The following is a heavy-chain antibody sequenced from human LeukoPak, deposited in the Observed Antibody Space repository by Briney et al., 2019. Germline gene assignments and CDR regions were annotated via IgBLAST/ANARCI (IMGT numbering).Heavy chain of an antibody. D-gene: IGHD4-17*01. J-gene: IGHJ4*02. V-gene: IGHV3-53*01. CDR2: IYSGGST. CDR3: ARAVDGDYLDY. Sequence: GGSLRLSCAASGFTVSSNYMSWVRQAPGKGLEWVSVIYSGGSTYYADSVKGRFTISRDNSKNTLYLQMNSLRAEDTAVYYCARAVDGDYLDYWGRGTLVTVSS. CDR1: GFTVSSNY.